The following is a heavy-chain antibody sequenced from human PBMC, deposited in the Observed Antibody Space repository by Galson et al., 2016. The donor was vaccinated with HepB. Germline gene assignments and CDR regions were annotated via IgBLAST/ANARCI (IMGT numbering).Heavy chain of an antibody. Sequence: SVKVSCKASGDIFSNYGFSWVRQAPGQGLEWMAGIIPIFGTKAYAQKFQVRVTISADDSTSTLYMELSSLTSEDTAVYYCAKHIVPKQNYFYQYGIDVWGQGTTVTVSS. CDR1: GDIFSNYG. J-gene: IGHJ6*02. D-gene: IGHD5-12*01. V-gene: IGHV1-69*13. CDR3: AKHIVPKQNYFYQYGIDV. CDR2: IIPIFGTK.